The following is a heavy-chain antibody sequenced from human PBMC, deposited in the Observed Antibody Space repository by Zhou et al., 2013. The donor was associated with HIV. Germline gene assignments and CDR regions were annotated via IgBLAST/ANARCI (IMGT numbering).Heavy chain of an antibody. D-gene: IGHD6-13*01. Sequence: QVQLVQSGAEVKKPGSSVKVSCKASGGTFSSYAISWVRQAPGQGLEWMGRIIPILGIANYAQKFQGRVTITADKSTSTAYMELSSLRSEDTAVYYCARDPPNSSSWYVFDPWGQGTLVTVSS. V-gene: IGHV1-69*04. CDR3: ARDPPNSSSWYVFDP. J-gene: IGHJ5*02. CDR1: GGTFSSYA. CDR2: IIPILGIA.